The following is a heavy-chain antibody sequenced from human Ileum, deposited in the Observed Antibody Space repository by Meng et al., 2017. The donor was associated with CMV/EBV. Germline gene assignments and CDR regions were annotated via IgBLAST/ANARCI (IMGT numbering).Heavy chain of an antibody. CDR2: IRDDGSRQ. J-gene: IGHJ4*02. Sequence: GESLKISCTASGFTFSSYGMHWVRQAPGKGLEWVALIRDDGSRQWYGDSAKGRFTISRDNSKKTVYLEMNSLRPEDTAMYYCAKGCNADCFYLEYWGPGTPVTVSS. CDR3: AKGCNADCFYLEY. D-gene: IGHD3-16*01. CDR1: GFTFSSYG. V-gene: IGHV3-30*02.